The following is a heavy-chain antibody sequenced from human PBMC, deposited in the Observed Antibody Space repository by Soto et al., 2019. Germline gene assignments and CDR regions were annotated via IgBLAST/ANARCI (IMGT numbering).Heavy chain of an antibody. J-gene: IGHJ4*02. CDR2: IYYSGNT. V-gene: IGHV4-30-4*01. Sequence: LSLTCTVSGGSTSSDNYWSWIRQPPGKGLEWIGHIYYSGNTDYNPSLKSRLAISIDTSKNQFSLKLSSVTAADTAVYFCAREGGESSDGLYYFDSWGQGPLVTVSS. CDR1: GGSTSSDNY. CDR3: AREGGESSDGLYYFDS. D-gene: IGHD3-16*01.